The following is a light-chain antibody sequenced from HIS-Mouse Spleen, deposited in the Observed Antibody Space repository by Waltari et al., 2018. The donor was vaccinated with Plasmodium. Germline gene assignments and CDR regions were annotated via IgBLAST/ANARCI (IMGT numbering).Light chain of an antibody. CDR2: EGS. J-gene: IGLJ3*02. CDR3: CSYAGSSTNWV. V-gene: IGLV2-23*01. Sequence: QSALTQPASVSGSPGQSITISCTGTSSDVGSYNLVSWYQQHPGKAPKPMLDEGSKRPSGVSNRCSGSKSGNTASLTISGLQAEDEADYYCCSYAGSSTNWVFGGGTKLTVL. CDR1: SSDVGSYNL.